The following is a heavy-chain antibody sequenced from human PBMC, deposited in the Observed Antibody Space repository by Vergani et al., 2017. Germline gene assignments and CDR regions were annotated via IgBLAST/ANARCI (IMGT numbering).Heavy chain of an antibody. J-gene: IGHJ3*02. CDR1: GFTFSSYS. D-gene: IGHD3-22*01. V-gene: IGHV3-21*01. Sequence: EVQLVESGGGLVKPGGSLRLSCAASGFTFSSYSMNWVRQAPGKGLEWVSSISSSSSYIYYADSVKGRFTISRDNAKNSLYLQMNSLRAEDTAVYYCARNLHYYDSSGYYNDAFDIWGQGTMVTVSS. CDR2: ISSSSSYI. CDR3: ARNLHYYDSSGYYNDAFDI.